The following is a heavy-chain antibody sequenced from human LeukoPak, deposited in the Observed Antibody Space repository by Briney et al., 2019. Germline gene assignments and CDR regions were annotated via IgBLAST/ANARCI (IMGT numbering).Heavy chain of an antibody. CDR2: ISGSGGST. Sequence: GGSLRLSCAASGFTFSSYALSWVRQAPGKGLEWVSAISGSGGSTYYADSVKGRFTISRDNSKNTLYLQMNSLRAEDTAVYYCAKARGLGYRGSYDYWGQGTLVTVSS. V-gene: IGHV3-23*01. CDR1: GFTFSSYA. D-gene: IGHD1-26*01. CDR3: AKARGLGYRGSYDY. J-gene: IGHJ4*02.